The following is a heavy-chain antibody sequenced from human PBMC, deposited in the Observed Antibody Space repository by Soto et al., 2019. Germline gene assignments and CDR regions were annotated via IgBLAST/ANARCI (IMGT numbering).Heavy chain of an antibody. V-gene: IGHV1-18*01. D-gene: IGHD1-1*01. J-gene: IGHJ4*02. CDR1: GYGFTTYG. Sequence: QVHLVQSGAEVKKPGASVKVSCKGSGYGFTTYGITWVRQAPGQGLEWMAWISAHNGNTNYAQKFQGRVTVTRDTSTSTAYMELRSLRSDDTAVYYCARGRYGDHWGQGALVTVSS. CDR3: ARGRYGDH. CDR2: ISAHNGNT.